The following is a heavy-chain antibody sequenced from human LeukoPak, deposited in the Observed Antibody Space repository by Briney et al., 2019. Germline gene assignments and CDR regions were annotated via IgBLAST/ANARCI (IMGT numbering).Heavy chain of an antibody. CDR3: ARSYCSSTSCYFNWFDP. CDR1: GGSISSGGYS. J-gene: IGHJ5*02. V-gene: IGHV4-30-2*01. D-gene: IGHD2-2*01. Sequence: SGTLSLTCAVSGGSISSGGYSWSWIRQPPGKGLEWIGYIYHSGSTYYNPSLKSRVTISVDRSKNQFSLKLSSVTAADTAVYYCARSYCSSTSCYFNWFDPWGQGTLVTVSS. CDR2: IYHSGST.